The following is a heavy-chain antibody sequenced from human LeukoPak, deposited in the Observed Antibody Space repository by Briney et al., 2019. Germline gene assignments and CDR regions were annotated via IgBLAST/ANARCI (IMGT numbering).Heavy chain of an antibody. CDR1: GYTFVGYY. CDR3: ARGGSTDSIHSCGGNCYFLDY. V-gene: IGHV1-2*02. J-gene: IGHJ4*02. Sequence: ASVKVSCKASGYTFVGYYMHWVRQAPGQGLEWMGWINPNSGATNYAQKFQGRVIMTGDTSISTAYMELSRLGSDDTAVYYCARGGSTDSIHSCGGNCYFLDYWGQGTLDTVSS. D-gene: IGHD2-21*02. CDR2: INPNSGAT.